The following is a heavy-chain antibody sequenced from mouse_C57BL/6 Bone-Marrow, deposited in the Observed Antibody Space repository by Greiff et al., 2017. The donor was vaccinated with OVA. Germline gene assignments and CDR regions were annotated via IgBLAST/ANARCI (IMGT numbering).Heavy chain of an antibody. CDR1: GFTFSSYG. Sequence: EVQLQQSGGDLVKPGGSLKLSCAASGFTFSSYGMSWVRQTPDKRLEWVATISSGGSYTYYPDSVKGRFTISRDNAKNTLYLQMSSLKSEDTAMYYCARPLTTGFAYWGQGTLVTVSA. D-gene: IGHD1-1*01. CDR2: ISSGGSYT. J-gene: IGHJ3*01. CDR3: ARPLTTGFAY. V-gene: IGHV5-6*01.